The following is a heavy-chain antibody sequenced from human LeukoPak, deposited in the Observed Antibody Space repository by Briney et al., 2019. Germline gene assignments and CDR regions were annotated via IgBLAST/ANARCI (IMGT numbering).Heavy chain of an antibody. Sequence: GGSLRLSCAASGFTFNSYAMSWVRQVPGKGLEWVSALSGSGLSTWYADSVKGRFTISRDNSKTTLSLQMNSLRAEDTAVYYCAKDRAVRGIPLTWFDPWGRGTLVTVSS. D-gene: IGHD3-10*01. J-gene: IGHJ5*02. CDR1: GFTFNSYA. V-gene: IGHV3-23*01. CDR3: AKDRAVRGIPLTWFDP. CDR2: LSGSGLST.